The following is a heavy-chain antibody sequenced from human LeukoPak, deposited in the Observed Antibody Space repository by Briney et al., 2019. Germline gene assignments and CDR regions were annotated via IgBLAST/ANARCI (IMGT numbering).Heavy chain of an antibody. D-gene: IGHD3-22*01. J-gene: IGHJ3*02. CDR2: ICHSGST. Sequence: SETLSLTCTVSGYSISSDYYWGWIRQPPGKGLEWIGSICHSGSTYYKPSLKSRVTISVDTSKNQFSLRLRSVTAADTAVYYCARDGPSTVDSSGYYSAFDIWGQGTMVTVSS. V-gene: IGHV4-38-2*02. CDR1: GYSISSDYY. CDR3: ARDGPSTVDSSGYYSAFDI.